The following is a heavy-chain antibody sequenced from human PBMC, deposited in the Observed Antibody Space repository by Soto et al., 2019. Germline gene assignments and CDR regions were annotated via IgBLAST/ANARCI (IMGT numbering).Heavy chain of an antibody. J-gene: IGHJ5*02. V-gene: IGHV4-59*01. CDR2: IYYSGST. Sequence: PSETLSLTCTVSGGSIGSYYWSWIRQPPGKGLEWIGYIYYSGSTNYNPSLKSRVTISVDTSKNQFSLKLSSVTAADTAVYYCARMYYYDSSGYGPCNWFDPWGQGTLVTVSS. CDR3: ARMYYYDSSGYGPCNWFDP. D-gene: IGHD3-22*01. CDR1: GGSIGSYY.